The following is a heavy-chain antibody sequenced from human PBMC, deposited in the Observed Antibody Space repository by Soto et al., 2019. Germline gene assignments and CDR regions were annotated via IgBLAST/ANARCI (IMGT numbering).Heavy chain of an antibody. CDR3: ARSSSGYYLDY. J-gene: IGHJ4*02. Sequence: ASETLSLTCTVSGGSVSSGSYYWSWIRQPPGKGLEWIGYIYYSGSTNYNPSLKSRVTISVDTSKNQFSLKLSSVTAADTAVYYCARSSSGYYLDYWGQGTLVTVSS. CDR1: GGSVSSGSYY. D-gene: IGHD3-22*01. CDR2: IYYSGST. V-gene: IGHV4-61*01.